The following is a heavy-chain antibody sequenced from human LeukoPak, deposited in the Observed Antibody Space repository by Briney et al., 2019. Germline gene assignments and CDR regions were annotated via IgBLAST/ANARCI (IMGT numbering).Heavy chain of an antibody. J-gene: IGHJ3*02. D-gene: IGHD4-17*01. V-gene: IGHV1-46*01. Sequence: ASVKVSCKASGYTFTSYYMHWVRQAPGQGLEWMGIINPSGGSTSYAQKFQGRVTMTRDTSTSTVYMELSSLRSEDTAVYYCARETYGDYVFLGVFDIWGQGTMVTVSS. CDR3: ARETYGDYVFLGVFDI. CDR1: GYTFTSYY. CDR2: INPSGGST.